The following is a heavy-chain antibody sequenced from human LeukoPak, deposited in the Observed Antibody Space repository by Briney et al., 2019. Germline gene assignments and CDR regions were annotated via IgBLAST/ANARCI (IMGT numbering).Heavy chain of an antibody. CDR3: ARLGDNTAFDY. D-gene: IGHD5-18*01. CDR1: GYSFTSYW. V-gene: IGHV5-51*01. Sequence: GESLKTSCKGSGYSFTSYWISWVRQMPGKGLEWMGIIYPGDSDTRYSPSFQGQVTFSADKSISTAYLQWNSLKASDTAMYYCARLGDNTAFDYWGQGTLVPVSS. J-gene: IGHJ4*02. CDR2: IYPGDSDT.